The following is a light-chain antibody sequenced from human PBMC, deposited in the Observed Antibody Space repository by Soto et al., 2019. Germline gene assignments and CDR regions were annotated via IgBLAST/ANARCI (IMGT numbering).Light chain of an antibody. CDR3: HYYDDSPPFP. CDR1: QSVNSWF. Sequence: EIVLTQSPGTLSLSPGERATLSCRVIQSVNSWFLAWYQQKPDQAPRLLIYGASNRATGIPDRFSGSGSGTDFTLTISRLEPEDFAVYYCHYYDDSPPFPFGPGTKVDIK. J-gene: IGKJ3*01. V-gene: IGKV3-20*01. CDR2: GAS.